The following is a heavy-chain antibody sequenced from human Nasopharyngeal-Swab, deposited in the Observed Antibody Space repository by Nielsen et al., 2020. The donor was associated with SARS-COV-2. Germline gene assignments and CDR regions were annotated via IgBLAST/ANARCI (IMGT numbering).Heavy chain of an antibody. V-gene: IGHV3-20*04. J-gene: IGHJ6*02. CDR1: GFTFDDYG. CDR3: AREEAYDGGNDYSYYYYGMDV. CDR2: INWNGGST. Sequence: GGSLRLSCAAPGFTFDDYGMSWVRQAPGKGLEWVSGINWNGGSTGYADSVKGRFTISRDNAKNSLYLQMNSLRAEDTALYYCAREEAYDGGNDYSYYYYGMDVWGQGTTVTVSS. D-gene: IGHD2-21*02.